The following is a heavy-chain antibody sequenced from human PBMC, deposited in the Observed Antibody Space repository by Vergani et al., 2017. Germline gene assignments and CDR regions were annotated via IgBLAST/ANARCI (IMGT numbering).Heavy chain of an antibody. CDR2: IWYDGSNT. D-gene: IGHD3-10*01. CDR3: ARDYFGYYGSGSYYRYDYMDV. J-gene: IGHJ6*03. V-gene: IGHV3-33*01. CDR1: RFTFSSYG. Sequence: QVQLVESGGGVVQPGRSLRLSCAASRFTFSSYGLHWVRQAPGKGLEWVAVIWYDGSNTYYADSVKGRFTIARDNSKNTLYLEMNSLRAEDTAVYYCARDYFGYYGSGSYYRYDYMDVWGKGTTVTVSS.